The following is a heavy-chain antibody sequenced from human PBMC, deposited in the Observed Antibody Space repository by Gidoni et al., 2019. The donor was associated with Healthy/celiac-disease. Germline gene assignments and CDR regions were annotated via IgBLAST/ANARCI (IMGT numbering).Heavy chain of an antibody. V-gene: IGHV4-34*01. D-gene: IGHD3-10*01. CDR1: GGSFSGYY. CDR2: INHSGST. CDR3: ARGRGGYYYGSGRRFDY. J-gene: IGHJ4*02. Sequence: QVQLQQWRAGLLKPSETLSLTCAVYGGSFSGYYWSWIRQPPVKGLEWIGEINHSGSTNYNPSLKSRVTISVDTSKNQFSLKLSSVTAADTAVYYCARGRGGYYYGSGRRFDYWGQGTLVTVSS.